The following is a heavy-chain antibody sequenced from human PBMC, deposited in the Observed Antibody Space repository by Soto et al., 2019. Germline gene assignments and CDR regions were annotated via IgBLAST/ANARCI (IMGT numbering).Heavy chain of an antibody. D-gene: IGHD3-22*01. V-gene: IGHV4-31*03. J-gene: IGHJ3*02. CDR2: IYYSGST. CDR3: ARDGYYYDSSGYRADAFDI. Sequence: SETLSLTCTVSGGSISSGGYYWSWIRQHPGKGLEWIGYIYYSGSTYYNPSLKSRVTISVDTSKNQFSLKLSSVTAADTAVYYCARDGYYYDSSGYRADAFDIWGHGTMVTVSS. CDR1: GGSISSGGYY.